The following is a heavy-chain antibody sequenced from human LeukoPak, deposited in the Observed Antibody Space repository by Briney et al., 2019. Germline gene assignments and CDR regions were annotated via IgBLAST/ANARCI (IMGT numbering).Heavy chain of an antibody. D-gene: IGHD3-22*01. Sequence: SETLSLTCTVSGGSISSGDYYWSWIRQPPEKGLEWIGYIYYSGSTYYNPSLKSRVTISVDTSKNQFSLKLNSVTAADTAVYYCARADYYDSSGYYFPHYWGQGTLVTVSS. CDR1: GGSISSGDYY. V-gene: IGHV4-30-4*01. CDR2: IYYSGST. CDR3: ARADYYDSSGYYFPHY. J-gene: IGHJ4*02.